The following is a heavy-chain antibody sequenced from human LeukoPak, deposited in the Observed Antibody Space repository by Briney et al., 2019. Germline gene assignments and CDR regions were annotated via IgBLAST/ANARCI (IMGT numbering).Heavy chain of an antibody. D-gene: IGHD3-10*01. V-gene: IGHV1-2*02. CDR1: GYTFTGYY. Sequence: ASVKVSCKASGYTFTGYYMHWVRQAPGQGLEWMGWINPNSGGTNYAQKFQGRVTMTRDTSISTAYMELSRLRSDDTAVYYCASLGGIGPGPRRVPRDYWGQGTLVTVSS. CDR3: ASLGGIGPGPRRVPRDY. CDR2: INPNSGGT. J-gene: IGHJ4*02.